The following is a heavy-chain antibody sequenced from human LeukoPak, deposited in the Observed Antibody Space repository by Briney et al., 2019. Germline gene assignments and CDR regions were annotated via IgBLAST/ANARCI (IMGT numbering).Heavy chain of an antibody. Sequence: GSLRLSCVASGFTFSNYWMQWVRQVPGKGLVWVSRLNGDGTNIIYADSVKGRFTISRDNAENTLYLQMSSLRAEDTALYYCARSQSGVFDVWGQGTMVTVSS. CDR1: GFTFSNYW. CDR2: LNGDGTNI. D-gene: IGHD2-8*01. V-gene: IGHV3-74*01. CDR3: ARSQSGVFDV. J-gene: IGHJ3*01.